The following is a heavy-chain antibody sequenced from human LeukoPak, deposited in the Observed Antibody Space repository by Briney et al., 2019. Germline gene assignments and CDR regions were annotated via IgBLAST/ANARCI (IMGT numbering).Heavy chain of an antibody. V-gene: IGHV3-73*01. CDR1: GFTFSGSA. D-gene: IGHD2-21*02. CDR2: IRSKANSYAT. Sequence: PGGSLRLSCAASGFTFSGSAMHWVRQASGKGLEWVGRIRSKANSYATAYAASVKGRFTISRDDSKNTAYLQMNSLKTEDTAVYYCTRRVVTNGPRHSPTYGMDVWGQGTTVTVSS. CDR3: TRRVVTNGPRHSPTYGMDV. J-gene: IGHJ6*02.